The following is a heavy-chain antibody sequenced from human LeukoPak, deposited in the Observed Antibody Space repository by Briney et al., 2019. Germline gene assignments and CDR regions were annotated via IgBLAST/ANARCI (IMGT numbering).Heavy chain of an antibody. D-gene: IGHD6-19*01. CDR1: GGPISSGDYY. V-gene: IGHV4-31*03. CDR3: AGGVGYSSGWYFDY. J-gene: IGHJ4*02. Sequence: SETLSLTCTVSGGPISSGDYYWSWIRQHPGKGLEWIGYIHYSESTYYNPSLKSRVTISVDTSKNQFSLKLSSVTAADTAVYYCAGGVGYSSGWYFDYWGQGTLVTVSS. CDR2: IHYSEST.